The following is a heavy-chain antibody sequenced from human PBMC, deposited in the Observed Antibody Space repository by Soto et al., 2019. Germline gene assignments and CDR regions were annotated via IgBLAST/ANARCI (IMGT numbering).Heavy chain of an antibody. D-gene: IGHD2-15*01. Sequence: EVQLVESGGGLVQPGRSLRLSCAASGFTFDDYAMHWVRQAPGKGLEWVSGISWNSGSIGYADSVKGRFTISRDNAKNSLYLQMNSLRAEDTALYYCAKGKVAGYYYYYMDVWGKGTTVTVSS. CDR1: GFTFDDYA. CDR2: ISWNSGSI. CDR3: AKGKVAGYYYYYMDV. V-gene: IGHV3-9*01. J-gene: IGHJ6*03.